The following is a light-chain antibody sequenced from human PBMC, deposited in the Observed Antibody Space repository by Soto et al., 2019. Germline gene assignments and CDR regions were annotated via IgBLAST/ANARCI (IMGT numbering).Light chain of an antibody. J-gene: IGLJ2*01. CDR3: SSHTSSSTLVV. V-gene: IGLV2-14*03. CDR2: DVT. Sequence: QSVLTQPASVSGSPGQSITISCTGTSSDVGGYNYVSWHQQHPGKAPKLMIYDVTNRPSGVSNRFSGSKSGNTASLTISGLQAEDEADYYCSSHTSSSTLVVFGGGTKLTVL. CDR1: SSDVGGYNY.